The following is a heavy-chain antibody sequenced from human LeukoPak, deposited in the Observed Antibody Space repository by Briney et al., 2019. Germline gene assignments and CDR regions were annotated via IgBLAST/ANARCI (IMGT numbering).Heavy chain of an antibody. J-gene: IGHJ3*02. CDR3: ARGPFLSSGYYSNGFDI. CDR1: GFTLSDYY. Sequence: GGSLRLSCAASGFTLSDYYMSWIRQAPEEGLEWVSYISSSGTNTHYVDSAKGRFTISRDNAKNSLYLQMNSLRAEDTAVYYCARGPFLSSGYYSNGFDIWGQGTMVTVSS. D-gene: IGHD6-19*01. CDR2: ISSSGTNT. V-gene: IGHV3-11*04.